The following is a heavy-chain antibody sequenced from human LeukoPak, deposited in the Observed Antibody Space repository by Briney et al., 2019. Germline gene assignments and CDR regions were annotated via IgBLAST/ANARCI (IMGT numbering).Heavy chain of an antibody. J-gene: IGHJ4*02. CDR1: GYTFTSYA. CDR2: TNAGNGNT. D-gene: IGHD2-15*01. Sequence: ASVTVSCTASGYTFTSYAMHWVRQAPGQRLEWMGWTNAGNGNTKYSQKFQGRVTITRDTSASTAYMELSSLRSEDTAVYYCARTVVVVAAYPGGFDYWGQGTLVTVSS. V-gene: IGHV1-3*01. CDR3: ARTVVVVAAYPGGFDY.